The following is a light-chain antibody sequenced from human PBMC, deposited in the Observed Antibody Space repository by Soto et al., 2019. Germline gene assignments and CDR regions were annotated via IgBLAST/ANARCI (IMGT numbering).Light chain of an antibody. V-gene: IGLV3-21*02. J-gene: IGLJ2*01. CDR2: DDS. CDR3: QVWDTGNDHVV. CDR1: NIKSKS. Sequence: SYELTQPPSVSVAPVQTARITCGGNNIKSKSVHWYQQRPGQAPVLVVHDDSDRPSGIPERFSGSNSENTATLIITRVEAVDEADYYCQVWDTGNDHVVFGGGTKLTVL.